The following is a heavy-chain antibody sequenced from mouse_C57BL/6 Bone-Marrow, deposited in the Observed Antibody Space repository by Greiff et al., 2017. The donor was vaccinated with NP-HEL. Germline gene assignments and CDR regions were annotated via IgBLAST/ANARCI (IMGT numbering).Heavy chain of an antibody. CDR2: IWWDDDK. Sequence: VKLQESGPGILQPSQTLSLTCSFSGFSLSTFGMGVGWIRQPSGKGLEWLVHIWWDDDKYYNPALRSRPTISKDNSKNQVFLTIANVDTADTAAYSCARIAYYGSGYSYFDVWGTGTTVTVSS. V-gene: IGHV8-8*01. J-gene: IGHJ1*03. CDR3: ARIAYYGSGYSYFDV. D-gene: IGHD1-1*01. CDR1: GFSLSTFGMG.